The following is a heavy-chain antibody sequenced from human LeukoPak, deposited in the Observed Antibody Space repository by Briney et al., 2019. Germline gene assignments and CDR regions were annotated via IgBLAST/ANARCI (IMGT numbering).Heavy chain of an antibody. J-gene: IGHJ4*02. V-gene: IGHV1-18*01. D-gene: IGHD6-19*01. CDR3: ARGATGSGWHPNFDY. Sequence: GASVKASCKASGYTFTSYGISWVRQAPGHGLEWMGWISAYNGNTNYAQKLQGRVTMTTDTSTSTAYMELRSLRSDDTAVYYCARGATGSGWHPNFDYWGQGTLVTVSS. CDR1: GYTFTSYG. CDR2: ISAYNGNT.